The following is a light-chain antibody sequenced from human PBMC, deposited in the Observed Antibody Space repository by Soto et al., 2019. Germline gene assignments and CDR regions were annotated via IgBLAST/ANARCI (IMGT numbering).Light chain of an antibody. CDR1: QGISRY. CDR2: AAS. J-gene: IGKJ2*01. V-gene: IGKV1-9*01. Sequence: DIQLTQSPSFLSASVGDRVTITCRASQGISRYLAWYQQKPGKAPKLLIYAASTLQSGVPSRFSGSGSGTEFTLTISSLQPEDSAVYLCQQLNCYPITFGEGTRLEIK. CDR3: QQLNCYPIT.